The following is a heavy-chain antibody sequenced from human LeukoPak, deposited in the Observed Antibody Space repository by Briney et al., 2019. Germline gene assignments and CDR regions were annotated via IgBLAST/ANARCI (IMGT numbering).Heavy chain of an antibody. D-gene: IGHD3-10*01. J-gene: IGHJ4*02. V-gene: IGHV4-59*01. CDR2: IHSSGST. CDR3: VRDRGGF. Sequence: SETLSLTRTVSGGSMTNYYWNWMRQPPGKGLEWIGNIHSSGSTHYKPSLKSRMTISIDTSKNQVFLKLTSVTAADTAVYYCVRDRGGFWGQGTLVTVSS. CDR1: GGSMTNYY.